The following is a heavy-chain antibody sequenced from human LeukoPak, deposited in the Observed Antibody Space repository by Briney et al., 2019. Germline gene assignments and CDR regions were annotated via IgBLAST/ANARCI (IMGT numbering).Heavy chain of an antibody. CDR3: AKDWDPGYYDSSGSYPDY. D-gene: IGHD3-22*01. CDR2: ISYDGSNK. V-gene: IGHV3-30*18. Sequence: GGSLRLSCAASGFTFSNAWMNWVRQAPGKGLEWVALISYDGSNKYYADSVKGRFTISRDNSKNTLYLQMNSLRAEDAAVYYCAKDWDPGYYDSSGSYPDYWGQGTLVTVSS. J-gene: IGHJ4*02. CDR1: GFTFSNAW.